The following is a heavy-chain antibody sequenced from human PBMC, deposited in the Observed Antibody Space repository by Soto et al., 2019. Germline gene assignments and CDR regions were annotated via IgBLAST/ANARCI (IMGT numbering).Heavy chain of an antibody. CDR2: VTYDGSFQ. CDR1: GFNFVCYG. J-gene: IGHJ4*02. V-gene: IGHV3-30*18. Sequence: RLSCQASGFNFVCYGMHWFRQAPGKGVVWVAVVTYDGSFQYYGDSVKGRFTISRDNSKNTLSLHLNTLKPEDTAVYHCAKDRVGETFYTPPAFWGQGTLVTVSS. CDR3: AKDRVGETFYTPPAF. D-gene: IGHD3-16*01.